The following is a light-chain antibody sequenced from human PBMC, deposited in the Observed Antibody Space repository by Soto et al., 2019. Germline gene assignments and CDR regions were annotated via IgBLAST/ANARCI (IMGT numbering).Light chain of an antibody. J-gene: IGLJ2*01. CDR2: LNSDGSH. CDR3: QTWGTGIRV. Sequence: LVLTQSPSASASLGASVKLTCTLSSGHSSYAIAWHQQQPEKGPRYLMKLNSDGSHSKGDGIPDRFSGSSSGAERYLTISSLQCEDEADYYCQTWGTGIRVFGGGTKVTVL. CDR1: SGHSSYA. V-gene: IGLV4-69*01.